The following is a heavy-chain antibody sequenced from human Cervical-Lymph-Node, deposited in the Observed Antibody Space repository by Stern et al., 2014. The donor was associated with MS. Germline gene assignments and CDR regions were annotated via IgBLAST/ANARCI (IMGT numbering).Heavy chain of an antibody. CDR3: ERHRGGGDSFDF. D-gene: IGHD2-21*01. CDR1: GYRFSSYW. J-gene: IGHJ4*01. CDR2: IFPGDYDT. V-gene: IGHV5-51*01. Sequence: VQLVQSGAEVIKPGESLNISCKGSGYRFSSYWVGWVRQMPGKGLAWMGIIFPGDYDTRYSPPFHGQVPISSDKSTNTALLRWSSLKASDTAMYNWERHRGGGDSFDFWGHGTLVTVSS.